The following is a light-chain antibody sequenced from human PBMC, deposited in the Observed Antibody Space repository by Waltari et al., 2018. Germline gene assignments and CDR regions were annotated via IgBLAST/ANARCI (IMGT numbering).Light chain of an antibody. CDR1: KLGDKY. Sequence: SYELTQPPSVSVSPGQTASITCSGDKLGDKYVCWYQQKPGHSPEVVIYQDSLRPSWIPERFSGANSGNTATLTISGTQPVDDADYYCQAWDSGVVFGGGTKLTVL. CDR3: QAWDSGVV. V-gene: IGLV3-1*01. CDR2: QDS. J-gene: IGLJ2*01.